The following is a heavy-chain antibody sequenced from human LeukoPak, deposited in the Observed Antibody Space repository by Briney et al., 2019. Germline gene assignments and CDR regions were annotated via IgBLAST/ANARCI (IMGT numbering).Heavy chain of an antibody. Sequence: GGSLRLSCAASGFTFSSYAMTWVRQAPGKGLEWVSTILPGGGDTYYADSVKGRFTISRDTSKNTLYLQMNTLRAEDTAVYYCAKAWPAAGTFDSWGQGSLVTVSS. CDR1: GFTFSSYA. D-gene: IGHD6-13*01. V-gene: IGHV3-23*01. J-gene: IGHJ4*02. CDR2: ILPGGGDT. CDR3: AKAWPAAGTFDS.